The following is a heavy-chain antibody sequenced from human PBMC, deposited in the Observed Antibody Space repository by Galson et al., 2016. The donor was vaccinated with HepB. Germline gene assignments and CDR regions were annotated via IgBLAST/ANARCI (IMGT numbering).Heavy chain of an antibody. V-gene: IGHV3-23*01. D-gene: IGHD2-21*01. Sequence: SLRLSCAASGFTFNTYAMSWVRQAPGKGLEWVSAIRGTGGKTYYADSVKGQFTISRDNSKNTLYLQMNSLRAEDTAVYYCAKTHSTSLWVFDYWGQGTLVTVSS. CDR2: IRGTGGKT. J-gene: IGHJ4*02. CDR3: AKTHSTSLWVFDY. CDR1: GFTFNTYA.